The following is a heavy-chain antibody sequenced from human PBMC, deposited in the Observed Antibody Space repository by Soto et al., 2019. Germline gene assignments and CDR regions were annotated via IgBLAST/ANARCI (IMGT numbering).Heavy chain of an antibody. J-gene: IGHJ4*02. CDR2: ISGDGGST. Sequence: PGGSLRLSCAASGFTFSSYAMSWVRQAPGKGLEWVSTISGDGGSTKYADSVKGRFTISRDNSKNTLYLQMNSLRAEDTAVYYCAKRKDYDYFDYWGQGTLVTVSS. D-gene: IGHD4-17*01. V-gene: IGHV3-23*01. CDR3: AKRKDYDYFDY. CDR1: GFTFSSYA.